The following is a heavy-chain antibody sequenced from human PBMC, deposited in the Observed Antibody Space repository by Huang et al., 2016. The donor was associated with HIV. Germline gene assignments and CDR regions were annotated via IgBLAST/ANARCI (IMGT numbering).Heavy chain of an antibody. Sequence: QVRLHQWGAGLLKPSETLSLTCTVYGGSFSGYYWTWIRQSPRKGLEWIGEIKHSRSTNYNPSLKSRVSRSVDTSKNQFSVKLSSVTAADTAIYYCARGRGRSGYHLQFCGQGTLVSVSS. D-gene: IGHD3-3*01. CDR3: ARGRGRSGYHLQF. V-gene: IGHV4-34*01. CDR1: GGSFSGYY. CDR2: IKHSRST. J-gene: IGHJ4*02.